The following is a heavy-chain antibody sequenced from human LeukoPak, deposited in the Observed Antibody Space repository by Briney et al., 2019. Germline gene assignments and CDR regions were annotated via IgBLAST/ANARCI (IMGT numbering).Heavy chain of an antibody. Sequence: PGGSLRLSCAASGFTFSSIEMNWVRQAPGKGLEWISYISGSGSAIFYADSVKGRFTISRDNAKNSLYLQMNSLRAEDAAIYYCVRNWDSWGQGVLVTVCS. CDR2: ISGSGSAI. J-gene: IGHJ4*02. V-gene: IGHV3-48*03. D-gene: IGHD5-24*01. CDR3: VRNWDS. CDR1: GFTFSSIE.